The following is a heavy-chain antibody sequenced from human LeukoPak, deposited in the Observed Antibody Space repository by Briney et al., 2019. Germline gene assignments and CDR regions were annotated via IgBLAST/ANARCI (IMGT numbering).Heavy chain of an antibody. CDR2: ISSGSRYI. CDR1: GFTFSSHS. CDR3: ATNVRDEYSSGWYPIGY. Sequence: SGGSLRLSCAASGFTFSSHSMNWVRQAPGKGLEWVSGISSGSRYIYYADSVKGRFTISKDNAKNSLYLQMSGLRAEDTAVYYCATNVRDEYSSGWYPIGYWGQGTLVTVSS. D-gene: IGHD6-19*01. V-gene: IGHV3-21*01. J-gene: IGHJ4*02.